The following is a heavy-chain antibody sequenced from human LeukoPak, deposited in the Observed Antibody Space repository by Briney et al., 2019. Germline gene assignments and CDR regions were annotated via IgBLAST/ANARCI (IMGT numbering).Heavy chain of an antibody. CDR2: INPNSGGT. CDR3: ARALGCSGGSCSDY. V-gene: IGHV1-2*02. J-gene: IGHJ4*02. Sequence: ASVKVSCKASGYTFTGYYMHWVRQAPGQGLEWMGWINPNSGGTNYAQKFQGRVTMTRDTSISTAYMELSRLRSDDTAVYYCARALGCSGGSCSDYWGQGTLVTVSS. D-gene: IGHD2-15*01. CDR1: GYTFTGYY.